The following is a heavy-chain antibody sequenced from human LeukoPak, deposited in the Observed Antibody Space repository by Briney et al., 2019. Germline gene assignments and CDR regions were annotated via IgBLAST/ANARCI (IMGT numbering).Heavy chain of an antibody. CDR3: AKPDPGSYCSSTSCYPYYYYYYMDV. Sequence: SGGSLRLSCAASGFTFSSYAMSWVRQAPGKGLEWVSAISGSGGSTYYADSVKGRFTISRDNSKNTLYLQMNSLRAEDTAVYYSAKPDPGSYCSSTSCYPYYYYYYMDVWGKGTTVTVSS. V-gene: IGHV3-23*01. CDR2: ISGSGGST. D-gene: IGHD2-2*01. J-gene: IGHJ6*03. CDR1: GFTFSSYA.